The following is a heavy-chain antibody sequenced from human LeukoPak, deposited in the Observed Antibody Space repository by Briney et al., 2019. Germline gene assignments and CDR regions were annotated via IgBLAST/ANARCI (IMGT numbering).Heavy chain of an antibody. V-gene: IGHV3-30*02. D-gene: IGHD3-10*01. Sequence: GGSLRLSCAASGFTFSSYGMHWVRQGPGKGLERVSFIRYDGSNKYYADSVKGRFTISRDNSKNTLYLQMNSLRAEDTTVYYCAKDLLWFGAYYHDYWGQGTLVTVSS. CDR3: AKDLLWFGAYYHDY. CDR1: GFTFSSYG. CDR2: IRYDGSNK. J-gene: IGHJ4*02.